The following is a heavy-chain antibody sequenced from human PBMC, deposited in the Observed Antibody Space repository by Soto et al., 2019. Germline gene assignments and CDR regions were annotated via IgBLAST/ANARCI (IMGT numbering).Heavy chain of an antibody. Sequence: QVQLVQSGAEVKKPGSSVKVSCKASGGTFSSYTISWVRQAPGQGLEWMGRIIPILGIANYAQKFQGRVTITADKSTSTAYMELSSLRSEDTAVYYCARAYLYYDSSGLDYRGQGTLVTVSS. V-gene: IGHV1-69*02. J-gene: IGHJ4*02. CDR3: ARAYLYYDSSGLDY. CDR2: IIPILGIA. D-gene: IGHD3-22*01. CDR1: GGTFSSYT.